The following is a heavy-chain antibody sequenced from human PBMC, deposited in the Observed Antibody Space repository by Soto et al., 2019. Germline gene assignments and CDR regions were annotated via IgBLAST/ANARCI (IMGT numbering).Heavy chain of an antibody. CDR2: IYYSGST. V-gene: IGHV4-39*01. Sequence: PSETLSLTCTASGGSISSSSYYWGWIRQPPGKGLEWIGSIYYSGSTYYNPSLKSRVTISVDTSKNQFSLKLSSVTAADTAVYYCARLAGTIFGVVTPPYYYYGMDVWGQGTTVTVSS. CDR3: ARLAGTIFGVVTPPYYYYGMDV. CDR1: GGSISSSSYY. D-gene: IGHD3-3*01. J-gene: IGHJ6*02.